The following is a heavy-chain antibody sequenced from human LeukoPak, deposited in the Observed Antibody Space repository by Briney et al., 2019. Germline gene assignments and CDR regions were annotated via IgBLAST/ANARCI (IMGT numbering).Heavy chain of an antibody. V-gene: IGHV1-46*01. J-gene: IGHJ4*02. CDR2: INPSGGST. Sequence: ASVKVSCKASGYTFTSYYMHWVRQAPGQGLEWMGIINPSGGSTSYAQKFQGRVTMTRDTSTSTVYMELSSLRSEDTAVYYCARSPTPYYDFWSGKPYYFDYWGQGTLVTVSS. CDR3: ARSPTPYYDFWSGKPYYFDY. CDR1: GYTFTSYY. D-gene: IGHD3-3*01.